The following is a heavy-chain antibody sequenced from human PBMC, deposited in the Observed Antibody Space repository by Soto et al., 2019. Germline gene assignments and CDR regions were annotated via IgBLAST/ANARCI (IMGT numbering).Heavy chain of an antibody. D-gene: IGHD2-21*02. J-gene: IGHJ4*02. CDR1: GCSTRDKSYF. Sequence: PSETLSLTCSVSGCSTRDKSYFWGWVRQSPGKGLEWIGSMYYSGSSYYNPSLKSRVAISVDTSKNQFSLKLRSVTAADTAVYFCARQRLLRLKPDFDIWGQGTLVTVSS. CDR3: ARQRLLRLKPDFDI. V-gene: IGHV4-39*01. CDR2: MYYSGSS.